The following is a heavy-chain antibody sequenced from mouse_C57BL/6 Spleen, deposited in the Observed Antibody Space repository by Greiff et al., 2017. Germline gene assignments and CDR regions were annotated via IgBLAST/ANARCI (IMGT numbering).Heavy chain of an antibody. CDR1: GFTFSSYG. J-gene: IGHJ3*01. V-gene: IGHV5-6*02. Sequence: EVMLVESGGDLVKPGGSLKLSCAASGFTFSSYGMSWVRQTPDKRLEWVATISSGGSYTYYPDSVKGRFTISRDNAKNTLYLQMSSLQSENTAMYYCARLTKGFAYWGQGTLVTVSA. D-gene: IGHD1-3*01. CDR3: ARLTKGFAY. CDR2: ISSGGSYT.